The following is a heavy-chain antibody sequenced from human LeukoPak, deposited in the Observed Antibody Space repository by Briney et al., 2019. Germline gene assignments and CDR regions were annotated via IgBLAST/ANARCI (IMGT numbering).Heavy chain of an antibody. D-gene: IGHD3-10*01. CDR1: GFTVTSTH. J-gene: IGHJ5*02. CDR3: ARDRAGRRSSWVEFDL. V-gene: IGHV3-53*05. CDR2: IYDDGGT. Sequence: GGSLRLSCTVSGFTVTSTHMDWVRQAPGKGPEWVALIYDDGGTVYADSVKGRFTISRDNSKNMVYLQMNSLRPEDSAVYYCARDRAGRRSSWVEFDLWGQGTLVTVSS.